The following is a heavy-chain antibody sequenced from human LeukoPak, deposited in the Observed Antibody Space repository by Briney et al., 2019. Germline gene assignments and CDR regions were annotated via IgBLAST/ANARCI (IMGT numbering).Heavy chain of an antibody. CDR1: GGSISSGSYY. CDR2: IYTSGST. D-gene: IGHD1-7*01. CDR3: ARDQNWNYVGWFDP. J-gene: IGHJ5*02. V-gene: IGHV4-61*02. Sequence: SETLSLTCTVSGGSISSGSYYWSWIRQPAGKGLEWIGRIYTSGSTNYNPSLKSRATISVDTSKNQFSLKLSSVTAADTAVYYCARDQNWNYVGWFDPWGQGTLVTVSS.